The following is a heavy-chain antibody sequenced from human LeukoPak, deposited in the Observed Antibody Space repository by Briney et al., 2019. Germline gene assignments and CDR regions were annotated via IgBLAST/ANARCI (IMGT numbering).Heavy chain of an antibody. D-gene: IGHD3-22*01. CDR2: IYYSGST. Sequence: PGGSLRLSCAASGFTFSSYAMSWVRQAPGKGLEWIGYIYYSGSTNYNPSLKSRVTISVDTSKNQFSLKLSSVTAADTAAYYCARADDYYDSSGYTYYFDYWGQGTLVTVSS. V-gene: IGHV4-59*01. CDR3: ARADDYYDSSGYTYYFDY. J-gene: IGHJ4*02. CDR1: GFTFSSYA.